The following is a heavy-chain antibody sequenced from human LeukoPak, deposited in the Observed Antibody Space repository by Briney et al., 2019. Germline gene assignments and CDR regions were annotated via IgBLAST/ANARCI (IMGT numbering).Heavy chain of an antibody. Sequence: SETLSLTCTVSGGSISSYYWSWIRQPPGKGLEWIGYIYYSGSTNYNPSLKSRVTISVDTSKNQFSLKLSSVTAADTAVYYCAASGGNSGYDYYFDYWGQGTLVTVSS. J-gene: IGHJ4*02. CDR1: GGSISSYY. CDR2: IYYSGST. CDR3: AASGGNSGYDYYFDY. V-gene: IGHV4-59*08. D-gene: IGHD5-12*01.